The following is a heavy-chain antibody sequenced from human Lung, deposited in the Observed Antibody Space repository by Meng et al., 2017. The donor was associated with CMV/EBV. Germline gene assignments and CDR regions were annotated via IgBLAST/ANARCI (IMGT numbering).Heavy chain of an antibody. Sequence: QAQLGPLGGEVKKPGASVKVSCKASGNTFTNYGITWVRQAPGQGLEWMGWINAYNGDTNYAQTLQGLVTMTTDTSTSTAYMELRSLRSDDTAVYYCARVEVGITSGDYWGQGTLVTVSS. CDR3: ARVEVGITSGDY. D-gene: IGHD1-26*01. CDR1: GNTFTNYG. V-gene: IGHV1-18*01. J-gene: IGHJ4*02. CDR2: INAYNGDT.